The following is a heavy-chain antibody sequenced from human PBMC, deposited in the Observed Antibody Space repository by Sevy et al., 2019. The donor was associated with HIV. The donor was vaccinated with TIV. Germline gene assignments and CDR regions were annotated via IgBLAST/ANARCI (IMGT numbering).Heavy chain of an antibody. CDR3: ARGPRRVPAAIRVGDYYYYGMDV. J-gene: IGHJ6*02. V-gene: IGHV1-69*13. Sequence: ASVKVSCKASGGTFSSYAISWVRQAPGQGLAWMGGIIPIFGTANYAQKFQGRVTITADESTSTAYMELSSLRSEDTAVYYWARGPRRVPAAIRVGDYYYYGMDVWGQGTTVTVSS. D-gene: IGHD2-2*02. CDR1: GGTFSSYA. CDR2: IIPIFGTA.